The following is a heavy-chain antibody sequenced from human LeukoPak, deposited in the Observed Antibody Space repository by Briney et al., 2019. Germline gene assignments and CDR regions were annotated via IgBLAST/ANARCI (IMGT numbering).Heavy chain of an antibody. Sequence: GGSLRLSCAVSGFTFSDYYMSWIRQAPGKGLEWVSYISSSGSTIYYADSVKGRFTISRDNAKNSVYLQMNSLRAEDTAVYYCTRAKWELRLGGDYWGQGILVTVSS. D-gene: IGHD1-26*01. CDR1: GFTFSDYY. CDR3: TRAKWELRLGGDY. CDR2: ISSSGSTI. V-gene: IGHV3-11*01. J-gene: IGHJ4*02.